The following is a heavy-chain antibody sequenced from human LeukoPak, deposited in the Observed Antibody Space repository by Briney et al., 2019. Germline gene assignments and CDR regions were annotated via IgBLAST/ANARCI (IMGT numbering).Heavy chain of an antibody. V-gene: IGHV5-10-1*01. J-gene: IGHJ4*02. Sequence: GESLKISCKGSGYSFTSYWISWVRQMPGKGLEWMGRTDPSDSYTNYSPSFQGHVTISADKSISTAYLQWSSLKASDTAMYYCARGVGSYQYDYVWGKWNYWGQGTLVTVSS. CDR2: TDPSDSYT. CDR1: GYSFTSYW. D-gene: IGHD3-16*01. CDR3: ARGVGSYQYDYVWGKWNY.